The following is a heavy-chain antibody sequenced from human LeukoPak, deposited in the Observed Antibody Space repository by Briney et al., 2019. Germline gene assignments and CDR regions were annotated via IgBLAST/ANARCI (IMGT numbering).Heavy chain of an antibody. CDR3: ASLRFGDSYVDF. CDR2: VYQSGNV. Sequence: SETLSLTCTVSNYSVSSNLHWSWIRQSPGRGLEWIGSVYQSGNVYYSPSLKGRVLISFDPSKQALSLKINSVTATDTALYYCASLRFGDSYVDFWGRGTQVTVSS. J-gene: IGHJ4*02. D-gene: IGHD2-15*01. CDR1: NYSVSSNLH. V-gene: IGHV4-38-2*02.